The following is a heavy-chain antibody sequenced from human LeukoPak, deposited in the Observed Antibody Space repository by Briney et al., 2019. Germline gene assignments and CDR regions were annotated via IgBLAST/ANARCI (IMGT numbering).Heavy chain of an antibody. D-gene: IGHD1-26*01. CDR1: GYSFTSYC. CDR2: FYPGDSDT. CDR3: ARLGTRELLTHFDY. V-gene: IGHV5-51*01. Sequence: GESLKIFCKGSGYSFTSYCIAWVRPMPGKGLEWMGIFYPGDSDTRYSPSFQGQVTISADKSISTAYLQWSSLKASDTAMYYCARLGTRELLTHFDYWGQGTLVTVSS. J-gene: IGHJ4*02.